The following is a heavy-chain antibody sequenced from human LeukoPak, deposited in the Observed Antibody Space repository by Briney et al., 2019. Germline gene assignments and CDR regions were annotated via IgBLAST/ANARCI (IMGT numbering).Heavy chain of an antibody. D-gene: IGHD1-7*01. V-gene: IGHV4-59*01. J-gene: IGHJ4*02. Sequence: SETLSLTCTVSGGSISSYYWSWIRQPPGKGLEWIGYIYYSGSTNYNPSLKSRVTISVDTSKNQFSLKLSSVTAADTAVYYCARGGLELENDCWGQGTLVTVSS. CDR2: IYYSGST. CDR1: GGSISSYY. CDR3: ARGGLELENDC.